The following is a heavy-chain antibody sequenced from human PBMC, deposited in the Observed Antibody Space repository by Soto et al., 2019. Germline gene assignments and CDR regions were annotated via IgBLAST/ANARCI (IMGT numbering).Heavy chain of an antibody. J-gene: IGHJ4*02. D-gene: IGHD6-19*01. CDR2: INAGNGNT. V-gene: IGHV1-3*01. CDR3: ARDLGGWPDY. Sequence: QVQLVQSGAEVKKPGASVKVSCKASGYTFTSYAIHWVRQAPGQRLEWMGWINAGNGNTKYSQKFEDRVTITRDTSASTAYMELSSLRSEDTAVYYCARDLGGWPDYWGQGTLVTVSS. CDR1: GYTFTSYA.